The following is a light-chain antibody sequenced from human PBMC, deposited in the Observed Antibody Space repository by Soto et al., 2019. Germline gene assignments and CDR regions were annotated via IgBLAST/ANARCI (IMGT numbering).Light chain of an antibody. CDR3: QQYGSSPPT. J-gene: IGKJ1*01. V-gene: IGKV3-20*01. CDR2: GAS. CDR1: QSVTSNY. Sequence: EIVLTQSPGTLSLSPGERATLSCRASQSVTSNYLAWYQQNPGQAPRLLISGASSRATGIPDRFSGSGSGTDFTLTISGLEPEDFAVYYCQQYGSSPPTFGQGTKVEIK.